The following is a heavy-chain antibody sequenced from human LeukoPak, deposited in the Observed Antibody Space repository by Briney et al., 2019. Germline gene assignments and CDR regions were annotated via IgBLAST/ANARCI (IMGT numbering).Heavy chain of an antibody. J-gene: IGHJ3*01. CDR3: AKDRTPYTNSPPRAFDF. Sequence: GGSLRLSCAASGFTFSSYAMSWVRQAPGKGLEWVSVISGSGGSTYYADSEKGRFTISRDNSKNMLYLQMNSLRAEDSAVYYCAKDRTPYTNSPPRAFDFWGQGTMVTVSS. CDR1: GFTFSSYA. D-gene: IGHD2-2*02. CDR2: ISGSGGST. V-gene: IGHV3-23*01.